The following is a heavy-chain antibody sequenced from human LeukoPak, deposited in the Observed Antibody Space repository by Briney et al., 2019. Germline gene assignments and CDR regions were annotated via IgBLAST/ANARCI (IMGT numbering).Heavy chain of an antibody. CDR3: VKRDYYDTTTFSPLFQH. CDR1: GFTFIGYA. Sequence: PGGSLRLSCAASGFTFIGYATSWVRQVPGKGLEWVSAINGEATNTFYAESVKGRFTISRDNSKNTLYLQMSDLRAEDTALYYCVKRDYYDTTTFSPLFQHWGQGTLVTVSS. D-gene: IGHD3-22*01. V-gene: IGHV3-23*01. CDR2: INGEATNT. J-gene: IGHJ1*01.